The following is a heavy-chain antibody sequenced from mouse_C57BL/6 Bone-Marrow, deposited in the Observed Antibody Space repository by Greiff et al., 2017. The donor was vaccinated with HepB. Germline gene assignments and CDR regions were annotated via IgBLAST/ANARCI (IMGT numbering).Heavy chain of an antibody. J-gene: IGHJ4*01. V-gene: IGHV2-2*01. CDR1: GFSLTSYG. CDR3: ARKPEGYYAMDY. CDR2: IWSGGST. Sequence: QVHVKQSGPGLVQPSQSLSITCTVSGFSLTSYGVHWVRQSPGKGLEWLGVIWSGGSTDYNAAFISRLSISKDNSKSQVFFKMNSLQADDTAIYYCARKPEGYYAMDYWGQGTSVTVSS.